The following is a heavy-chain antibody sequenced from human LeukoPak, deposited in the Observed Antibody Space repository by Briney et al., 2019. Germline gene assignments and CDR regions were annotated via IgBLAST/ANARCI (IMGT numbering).Heavy chain of an antibody. D-gene: IGHD3-16*01. CDR3: XXXXXXXRGGFDY. V-gene: IGHV3-21*01. CDR1: GFTFSSYS. Sequence: KTGGSLRLSCAASGFTFSSYSMNWVRQAPGKGLEWVSSISSSSSYIYYADSVKGRFTISRDNAKNSLYLQMNSLRAEDTAVYYXXXXXXXXRGGFDYWGQGTLVTVSS. CDR2: ISSSSSYI. J-gene: IGHJ4*02.